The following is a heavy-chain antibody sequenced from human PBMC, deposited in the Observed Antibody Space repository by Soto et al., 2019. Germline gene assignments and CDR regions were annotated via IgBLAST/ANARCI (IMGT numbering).Heavy chain of an antibody. Sequence: GGSLRLSCAASGFIFSNYWMSWVRQAPGKGLEWVANVDRDGGYKYYGDSVRGRFTISRDNAKNSLHLQMISLRAEDTAIYYCARGRFWGQGTQVTVSS. CDR3: ARGRF. V-gene: IGHV3-7*03. CDR1: GFIFSNYW. CDR2: VDRDGGYK. J-gene: IGHJ4*02.